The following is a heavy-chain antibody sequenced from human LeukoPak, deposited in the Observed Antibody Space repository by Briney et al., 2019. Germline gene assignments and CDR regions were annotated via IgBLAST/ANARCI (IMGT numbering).Heavy chain of an antibody. J-gene: IGHJ4*02. V-gene: IGHV3-7*01. D-gene: IGHD6-13*01. CDR2: IKHDGSEK. Sequence: GRSLRLSCAASGFTFSDNYMSWIRQAPGKGLECVASIKHDGSEKYYVDSVKGRFTISRDDAKNSVYLQMNSLRVEDTAVYYCARDRDSSGSWEVNFDYWGQGIMVRVSS. CDR1: GFTFSDNY. CDR3: ARDRDSSGSWEVNFDY.